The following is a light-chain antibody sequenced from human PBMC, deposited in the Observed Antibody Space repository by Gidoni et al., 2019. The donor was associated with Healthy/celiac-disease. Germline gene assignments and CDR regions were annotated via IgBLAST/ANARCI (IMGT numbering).Light chain of an antibody. CDR2: LNSDGSH. Sequence: QLVLTQSTSASASLGASVKLTCTLSSGHSSYAIAWHQQQPEKGPRYLMKLNSDGSHSKGDGIPDRFSGSSSGAERYLTISSLQSEDEADYYWQTWGTGIQWVFGGGTKLTVL. CDR1: SGHSSYA. J-gene: IGLJ3*02. CDR3: QTWGTGIQWV. V-gene: IGLV4-69*01.